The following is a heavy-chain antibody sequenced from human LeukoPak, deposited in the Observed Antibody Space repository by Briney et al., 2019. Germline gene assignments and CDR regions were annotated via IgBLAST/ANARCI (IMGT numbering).Heavy chain of an antibody. D-gene: IGHD3-22*01. CDR3: AKDGLYDSSGYYYPLGY. V-gene: IGHV3-23*01. CDR2: ISAGGDRT. CDR1: GFTFGDYA. J-gene: IGHJ4*02. Sequence: QPGGSLRLSCAASGFTFGDYAMTWVRQAPGKGLEWVSSISAGGDRTYFADSVKGRFTISRDNSKNTLYLQMNSLRAEDTAVYHCAKDGLYDSSGYYYPLGYWGQGTLVTVPS.